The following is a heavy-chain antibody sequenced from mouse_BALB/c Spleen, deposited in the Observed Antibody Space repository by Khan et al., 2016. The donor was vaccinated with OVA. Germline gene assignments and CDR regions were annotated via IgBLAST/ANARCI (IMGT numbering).Heavy chain of an antibody. D-gene: IGHD2-3*01. J-gene: IGHJ3*01. CDR1: GFTFSSYG. V-gene: IGHV5-6*01. Sequence: EVELVESGGDLVKPGGSLTLSCAVSGFTFSSYGMSWVRQTPDKRLEWVATTTSGGSYTYYPDSVKGRLIISRDNAKNTLYLQRTRRTSEDTAVYYCARMDNAWGQGTLVTVSA. CDR3: ARMDNA. CDR2: TTSGGSYT.